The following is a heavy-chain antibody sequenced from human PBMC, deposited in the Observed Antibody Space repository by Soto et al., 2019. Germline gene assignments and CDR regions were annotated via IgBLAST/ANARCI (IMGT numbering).Heavy chain of an antibody. V-gene: IGHV1-69*01. Sequence: QLVQSGSEVKKPGSSVKVSCQASGGTFSGYVVTWVRQAPGQGLEWMGEFVPLFGTTNYAQRFSGRITITAEESTSTAYMELRTLRSDDTAVYYCATXGLGXSXPPYFDNWGQGTLVTVSS. J-gene: IGHJ4*02. CDR3: ATXGLGXSXPPYFDN. CDR2: FVPLFGTT. CDR1: GGTFSGYV.